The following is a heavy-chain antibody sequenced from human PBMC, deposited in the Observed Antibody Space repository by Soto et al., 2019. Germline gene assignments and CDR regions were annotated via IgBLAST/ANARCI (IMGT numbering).Heavy chain of an antibody. J-gene: IGHJ6*02. Sequence: ASVKVSCKASGYTFTSYDINWVRQATGQGLEWMGWMNPNSGNTGYAQKFQGRVTMTRNTSISTAYMELSSLRSEDTAVYYCASYVISGYVVPAAIYYYGMDVWGQGTTVTVSS. V-gene: IGHV1-8*01. CDR2: MNPNSGNT. CDR1: GYTFTSYD. CDR3: ASYVISGYVVPAAIYYYGMDV. D-gene: IGHD2-2*01.